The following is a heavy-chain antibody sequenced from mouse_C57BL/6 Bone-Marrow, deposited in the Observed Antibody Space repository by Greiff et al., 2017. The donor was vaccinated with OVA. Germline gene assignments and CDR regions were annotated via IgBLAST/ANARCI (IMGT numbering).Heavy chain of an antibody. D-gene: IGHD4-1*01. V-gene: IGHV1-80*01. J-gene: IGHJ2*01. CDR3: AQTGRGVFFDY. Sequence: VQLQQSGAELVKPGASVKISCKASGYAFSSYWMNWVKQRPGKGLEWIGQIYPGDGDTNYNGKFKGKATLTADKSSSTAYMQLSSLTSEDSAVYFCAQTGRGVFFDYWGQGTTLTVSS. CDR2: IYPGDGDT. CDR1: GYAFSSYW.